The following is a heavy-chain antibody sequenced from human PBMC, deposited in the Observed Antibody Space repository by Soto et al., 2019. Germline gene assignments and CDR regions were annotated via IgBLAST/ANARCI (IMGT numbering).Heavy chain of an antibody. J-gene: IGHJ4*02. CDR3: ARDDDYEENGLAS. D-gene: IGHD4-17*01. V-gene: IGHV3-33*01. CDR1: GFAFSRHG. Sequence: QVQLVESGGGVVQPGRSLRLSCAASGFAFSRHGMHWVRQAPGKRLEWVAVIVRDGSEDYYADSVDGRFTISRDNSKINRYLEMNNLRPENTAVYYFARDDDYEENGLASWGQGTLVTVSS. CDR2: IVRDGSED.